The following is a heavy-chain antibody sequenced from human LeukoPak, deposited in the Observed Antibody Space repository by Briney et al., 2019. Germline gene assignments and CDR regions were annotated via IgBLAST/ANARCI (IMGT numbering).Heavy chain of an antibody. V-gene: IGHV3-53*01. Sequence: GGSLRLSCAVSGLTVSGNYMSWVRQAPGKGLEWVSLIYSGGTTYYADSVKGRFTISRDNSKNTLYLQMNSLRAEDTAVYYCARRAGGYSHPYDYWGQGTLVTVSS. J-gene: IGHJ4*02. CDR3: ARRAGGYSHPYDY. D-gene: IGHD4-23*01. CDR1: GLTVSGNY. CDR2: IYSGGTT.